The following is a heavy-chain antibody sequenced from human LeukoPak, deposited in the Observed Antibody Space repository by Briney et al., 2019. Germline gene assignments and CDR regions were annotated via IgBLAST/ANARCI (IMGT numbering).Heavy chain of an antibody. CDR2: ISGSGGST. CDR3: ASVPGRYCGGDCYTPD. J-gene: IGHJ4*02. CDR1: GFTFSSYA. V-gene: IGHV3-23*01. Sequence: GGSLRLSCAASGFTFSSYAMSWVRQAPGKGLEWVSAISGSGGSTYYADSVKGRFTISRDNSKNTLYLQMNSLRAEDTAVYYSASVPGRYCGGDCYTPDWGQGTLVTLSS. D-gene: IGHD2-21*02.